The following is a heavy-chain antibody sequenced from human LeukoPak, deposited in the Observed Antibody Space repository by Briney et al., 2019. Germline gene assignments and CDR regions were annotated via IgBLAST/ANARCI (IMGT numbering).Heavy chain of an antibody. CDR1: GGSFSGYY. J-gene: IGHJ4*02. CDR2: INHSGST. V-gene: IGHV4-34*01. D-gene: IGHD3-22*01. CDR3: ARVRYDSSGYFDY. Sequence: PSETLSLTCAVYGGSFSGYYWSWIRQPPGKGLEWIGEINHSGSTNYNPSLKSRVTISVDTSKDQFSLKLSSVTAADTAVYYCARVRYDSSGYFDYWGQGTLVNVFS.